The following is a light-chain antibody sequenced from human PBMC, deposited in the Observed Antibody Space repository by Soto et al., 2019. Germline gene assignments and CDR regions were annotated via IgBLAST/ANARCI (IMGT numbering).Light chain of an antibody. J-gene: IGKJ5*01. Sequence: IQLTQSPSSLSASVGDRVTISCRASQGIGTYLAWYQQRPGKAPKLLIYAAFTLHSGVPARFSGSRSGTDFTLTISSLQAEDVAVYYCQQHYKVPRITFGQGTRLEIK. CDR3: QQHYKVPRIT. CDR1: QGIGTY. V-gene: IGKV1-9*01. CDR2: AAF.